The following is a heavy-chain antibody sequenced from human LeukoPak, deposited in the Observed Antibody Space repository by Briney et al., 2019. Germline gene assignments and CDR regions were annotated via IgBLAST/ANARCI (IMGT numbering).Heavy chain of an antibody. CDR3: ARDLAVSRSNPLGWFDP. Sequence: ASVKVSCTASGYTFTSYGISWVRQAPGQGLEWMGWISAYNGNTNYAQKLQGRVTMTTDTSTSTAYMELRSLRSDDTAVYYCARDLAVSRSNPLGWFDPWGQGTLVTVSS. CDR1: GYTFTSYG. D-gene: IGHD4-11*01. V-gene: IGHV1-18*01. CDR2: ISAYNGNT. J-gene: IGHJ5*02.